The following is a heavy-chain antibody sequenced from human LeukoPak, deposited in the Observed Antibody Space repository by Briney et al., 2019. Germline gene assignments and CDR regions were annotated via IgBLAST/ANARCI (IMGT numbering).Heavy chain of an antibody. Sequence: GRSLRLSCAASGFTFSSYAMHWVRQAPGKGLEWVAVISYDGSNKYYADSVKGRFTISRDNSKNTLYLQMNSLRAEDTAVYYCARDNGGYDWALDVWGQGTRSPSP. CDR3: ARDNGGYDWALDV. J-gene: IGHJ6*02. D-gene: IGHD5-12*01. CDR1: GFTFSSYA. V-gene: IGHV3-30-3*01. CDR2: ISYDGSNK.